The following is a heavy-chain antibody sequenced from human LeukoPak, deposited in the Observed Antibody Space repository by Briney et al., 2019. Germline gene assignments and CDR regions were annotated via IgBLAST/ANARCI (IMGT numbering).Heavy chain of an antibody. Sequence: GASVKVSCKASGYTFTTYYIHRVRQAPGQGLEWMAWINPNSGDTYSAPQFQGRVTMTRDTSISTASVELSWLSSDDTAAYYCATGVATAFTYWGQGTLVTVSS. D-gene: IGHD5-18*01. CDR1: GYTFTTYY. CDR3: ATGVATAFTY. V-gene: IGHV1-2*02. CDR2: INPNSGDT. J-gene: IGHJ4*02.